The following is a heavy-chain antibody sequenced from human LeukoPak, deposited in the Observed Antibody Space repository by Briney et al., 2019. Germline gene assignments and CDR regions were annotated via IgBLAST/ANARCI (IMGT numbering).Heavy chain of an antibody. CDR2: IYSGGST. CDR3: ARADSGWYPFDY. V-gene: IGHV3-53*01. J-gene: IGHJ4*02. D-gene: IGHD6-19*01. Sequence: GGSLRLSCAASGFTVSSNYMSWVRQAPGKGLEWVSVIYSGGSTYYADSVKGRFTISRDNSKNTLYLQMNSLRAEDMAVYYCARADSGWYPFDYWGQGTLVTVSS. CDR1: GFTVSSNY.